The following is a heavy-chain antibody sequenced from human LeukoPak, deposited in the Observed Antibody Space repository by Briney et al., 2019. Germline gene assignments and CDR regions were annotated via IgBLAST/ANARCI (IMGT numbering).Heavy chain of an antibody. D-gene: IGHD6-19*01. J-gene: IGHJ4*02. CDR3: AKEGDRGIVVADYFDF. V-gene: IGHV3-23*01. CDR2: IDGSGGTT. CDR1: GFTFSLYS. Sequence: GGSLRLSCPASGFTFSLYSMAWVRQAPGKELDWVSVIDGSGGTTFDAGSVKGRFAISRDNSENTLYLQMSSLRADDPAVYYCAKEGDRGIVVADYFDFWGQGTLVTVSS.